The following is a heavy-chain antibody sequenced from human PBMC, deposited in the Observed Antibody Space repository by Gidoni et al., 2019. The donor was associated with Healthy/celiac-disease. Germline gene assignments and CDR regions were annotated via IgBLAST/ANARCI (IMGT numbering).Heavy chain of an antibody. CDR3: AVRVGATSNWFDP. CDR2: INHSGST. CDR1: GGSFSGYY. D-gene: IGHD1-26*01. Sequence: QVQLQQWGAGLLKPSETLSLTCAVSGGSFSGYYWSWIRQPPGKGLEWIGEINHSGSTNYNPSLKSRVTISVDTSKNQFSLKLSSVTAADTAVYYCAVRVGATSNWFDPWGQGTLVTVSS. J-gene: IGHJ5*02. V-gene: IGHV4-34*01.